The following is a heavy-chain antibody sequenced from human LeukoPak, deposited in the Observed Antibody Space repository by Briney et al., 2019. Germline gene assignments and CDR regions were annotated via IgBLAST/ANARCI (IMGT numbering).Heavy chain of an antibody. V-gene: IGHV3-7*03. Sequence: PGGSLRLSCEASGFTFSVHWMSWVRQAPGKGLEWVANIHKDGSEKHYVDSVKGRFTLSRDNAKNSLHLQMNSLGADDTAFYYCARGPGYDTRADYFDSWGQGTLVSVSS. J-gene: IGHJ4*02. CDR3: ARGPGYDTRADYFDS. D-gene: IGHD5-12*01. CDR1: GFTFSVHW. CDR2: IHKDGSEK.